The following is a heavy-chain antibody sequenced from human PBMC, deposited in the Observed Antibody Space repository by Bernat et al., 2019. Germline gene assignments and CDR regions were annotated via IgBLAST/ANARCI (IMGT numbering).Heavy chain of an antibody. D-gene: IGHD6-19*01. Sequence: QVQLVQSGAEVKKPGASVKVSCKASGYTFTSYGISWVRQAPGQGLEWMGWISAYNGNTNYAQKLQGSVAMSTGTCTSTAYMELRSLRSDGTAVYDCERDNRGGAVAGTTDYWGQGTLVTVSS. CDR2: ISAYNGNT. J-gene: IGHJ4*02. V-gene: IGHV1-18*01. CDR1: GYTFTSYG. CDR3: ERDNRGGAVAGTTDY.